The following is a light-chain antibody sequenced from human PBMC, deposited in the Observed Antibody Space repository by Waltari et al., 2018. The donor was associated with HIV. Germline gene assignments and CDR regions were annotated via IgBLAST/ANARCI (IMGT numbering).Light chain of an antibody. J-gene: IGLJ1*01. CDR1: SSAVGGYNY. CDR3: CSYAGSSTYV. V-gene: IGLV2-23*02. Sequence: QSALTQPASVSGSPGQSLTISCTGTSSAVGGYNYVSWYQQHPGKAPKLMIYDVSKRPSGVSNRFSGSKSGNTASLTISGLQAEDEADYCCCSYAGSSTYVFGTGTKVTVL. CDR2: DVS.